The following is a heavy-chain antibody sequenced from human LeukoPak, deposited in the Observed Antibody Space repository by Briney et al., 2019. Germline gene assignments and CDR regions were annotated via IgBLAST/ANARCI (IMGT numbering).Heavy chain of an antibody. Sequence: GGSLRLSCAASGFTFSNFWMHWVRQAPGKGLVWVALIYGDGSFTRYADSVKGRFTISRDNAKNTVYLQMNSLRAEDTAVYYCASIVVVPAARHRALDYWGQGTLVTVSS. CDR1: GFTFSNFW. CDR3: ASIVVVPAARHRALDY. CDR2: IYGDGSFT. D-gene: IGHD2-2*01. J-gene: IGHJ4*02. V-gene: IGHV3-74*01.